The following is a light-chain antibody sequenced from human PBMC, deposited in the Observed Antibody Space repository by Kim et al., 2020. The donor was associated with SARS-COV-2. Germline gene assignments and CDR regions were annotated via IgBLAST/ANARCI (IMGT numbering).Light chain of an antibody. CDR3: QVWDIDVV. CDR2: YDR. CDR1: NSGSKS. V-gene: IGLV3-21*04. Sequence: VVVAPGKTASVTCGGNNSGSKSVPWNQQRPGKALVLVIYYDRDGPSGIPERFSGSDSGNTATLTISRVEAGDEDDYYCQVWDIDVVFGGGTQLTVL. J-gene: IGLJ2*01.